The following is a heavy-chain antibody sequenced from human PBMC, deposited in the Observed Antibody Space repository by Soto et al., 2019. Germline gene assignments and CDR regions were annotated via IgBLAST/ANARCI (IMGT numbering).Heavy chain of an antibody. CDR1: GYTFTSYG. J-gene: IGHJ6*03. CDR2: ISAYNGNT. V-gene: IGHV1-18*01. Sequence: QVQLVQSGAEVKKPGASVKVSCKASGYTFTSYGISWVRQAPGQGLEWMGGISAYNGNTNYAQKLQGRVTMTTDTSASTAYMELRSLRSDDTAVYYCARDRVVVYCSGGSCYDYYYYMDVWGKGTTVTVSS. CDR3: ARDRVVVYCSGGSCYDYYYYMDV. D-gene: IGHD2-15*01.